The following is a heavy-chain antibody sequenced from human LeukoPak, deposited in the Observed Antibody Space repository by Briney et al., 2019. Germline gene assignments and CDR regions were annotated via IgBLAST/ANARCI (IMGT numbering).Heavy chain of an antibody. V-gene: IGHV1-18*01. CDR1: GYTFTSYG. D-gene: IGHD3-22*01. Sequence: ASVKVSFKASGYTFTSYGISWVRQAPGQGLEWMGWISAYNGNTNYAQKLQGRVTMTTDTSTSTAYMELRSLRSDDTAVYYCARDTARGYYDSSFDAFDIWGQGTMVTVSS. CDR2: ISAYNGNT. J-gene: IGHJ3*02. CDR3: ARDTARGYYDSSFDAFDI.